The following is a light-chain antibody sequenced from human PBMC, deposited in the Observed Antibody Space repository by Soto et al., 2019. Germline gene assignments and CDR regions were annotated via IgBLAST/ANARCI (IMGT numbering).Light chain of an antibody. Sequence: EIMLAKKRGKVCWSGGERRSRSSRDSQSVSSSYLAWYQQKPGQAPRLLIYGASSRATGIPARFSGSGSGTAFTLTICSLQFEAFPLYYCQQYTNWPPITIAQGTRLEIK. CDR2: GAS. V-gene: IGKV3-15*01. J-gene: IGKJ5*01. CDR3: QQYTNWPPIT. CDR1: QSVSSSY.